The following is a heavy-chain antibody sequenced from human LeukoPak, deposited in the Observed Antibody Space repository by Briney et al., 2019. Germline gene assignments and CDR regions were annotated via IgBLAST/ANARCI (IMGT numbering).Heavy chain of an antibody. CDR1: GYTFTSYE. Sequence: ASVKVSCKASGYTFTSYEINWVRQATGQGLEWMGWMNPNSGNTGYAQKFQGRVTMTRNTSISTAYMELSSLRSEDTAVYYCASRVWAPKYYYYGMDVWGQGTTVTVSS. CDR3: ASRVWAPKYYYYGMDV. CDR2: MNPNSGNT. D-gene: IGHD6-13*01. J-gene: IGHJ6*02. V-gene: IGHV1-8*01.